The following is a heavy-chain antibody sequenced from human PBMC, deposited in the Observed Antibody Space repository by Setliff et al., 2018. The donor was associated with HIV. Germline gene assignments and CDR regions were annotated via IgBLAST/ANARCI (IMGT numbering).Heavy chain of an antibody. CDR3: ASCMAGHYYYYMDV. D-gene: IGHD6-19*01. J-gene: IGHJ6*03. V-gene: IGHV1-8*01. CDR2: INPNSGDT. Sequence: ASVKVSCKASGGTFSSYGITWVRQATGQGPEWMGWINPNSGDTNYAQKFQGRVSTARDTSIFTAYMELRSLRSDDTAVYYCASCMAGHYYYYMDVWGKGTTVTVSS. CDR1: GGTFSSYG.